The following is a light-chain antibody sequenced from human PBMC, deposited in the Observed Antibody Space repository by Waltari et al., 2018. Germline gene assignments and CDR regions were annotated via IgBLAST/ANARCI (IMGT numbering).Light chain of an antibody. Sequence: QSALTQPASVSGSPGQSITISCTGSSSDVGGYNYVSWYQQHPGKTPKLIIYDVTNRPSGVSGRFFGSKSGYTASLTISGLQAEDEADYYCSSYSSTSTLVFGFGTKVTVL. V-gene: IGLV2-14*03. CDR2: DVT. J-gene: IGLJ1*01. CDR3: SSYSSTSTLV. CDR1: SSDVGGYNY.